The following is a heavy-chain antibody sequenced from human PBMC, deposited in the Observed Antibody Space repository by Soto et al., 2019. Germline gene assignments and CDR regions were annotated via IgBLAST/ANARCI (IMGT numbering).Heavy chain of an antibody. CDR3: AKEGEHSAGGATFDY. CDR2: ISGSGGST. Sequence: EVQLLESGGGLVQPGGSLRLSFAASGFNFSSYAMSWVRQAPGKGLEWVSAISGSGGSTYYADSVKGRFSISRDNSKNTLYLQMNSLRGGDTAVYYCAKEGEHSAGGATFDYWGQGTLVTVST. J-gene: IGHJ4*02. CDR1: GFNFSSYA. D-gene: IGHD3-16*01. V-gene: IGHV3-23*01.